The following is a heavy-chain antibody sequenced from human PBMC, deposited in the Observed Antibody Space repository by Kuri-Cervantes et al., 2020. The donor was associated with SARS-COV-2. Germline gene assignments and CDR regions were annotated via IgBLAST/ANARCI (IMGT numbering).Heavy chain of an antibody. Sequence: GESLKISCAASGFTFSSYGMHWVRQAPGKGLEWVAVISYDGSNKYYADSVKGRFTISRDNSQNTLYLRMTSLRSEDTAMYYCAKDRFGVHDFWGQGTLVTVSS. CDR2: ISYDGSNK. CDR3: AKDRFGVHDF. CDR1: GFTFSSYG. D-gene: IGHD2-8*01. J-gene: IGHJ4*02. V-gene: IGHV3-30*18.